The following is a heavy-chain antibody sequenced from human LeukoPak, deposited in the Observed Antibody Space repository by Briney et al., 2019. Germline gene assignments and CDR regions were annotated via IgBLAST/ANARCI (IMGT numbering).Heavy chain of an antibody. V-gene: IGHV3-21*01. CDR3: ATFGSGWYRADY. CDR1: GFTFSSYS. Sequence: GGSLRLSCAASGFTFSSYSMNWVRQAPGKGLEWVSSISSSSSYIYYADSVKGRFTISRDNAKNSLYLQMNSLRAEDTAVYYCATFGSGWYRADYWGQGTLVTVSS. D-gene: IGHD6-19*01. J-gene: IGHJ4*02. CDR2: ISSSSSYI.